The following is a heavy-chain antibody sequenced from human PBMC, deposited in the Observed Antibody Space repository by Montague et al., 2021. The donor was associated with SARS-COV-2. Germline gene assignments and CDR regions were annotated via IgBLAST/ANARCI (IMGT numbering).Heavy chain of an antibody. CDR1: GGSISSSSYY. Sequence: SETLSLTCTVSGGSISSSSYYWGWIRQPPGKGLEWIGSIYYSGSTYYSPSLKSRVTISVDTSKNQFSLKLSSVTAADTAVHYCARHPLGYCSSTSCYVGWGQGTLFTVSS. D-gene: IGHD2-2*01. J-gene: IGHJ4*02. V-gene: IGHV4-39*01. CDR3: ARHPLGYCSSTSCYVG. CDR2: IYYSGST.